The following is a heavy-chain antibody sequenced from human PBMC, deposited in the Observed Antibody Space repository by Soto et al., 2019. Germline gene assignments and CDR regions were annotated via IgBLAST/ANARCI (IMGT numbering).Heavy chain of an antibody. CDR2: INHSGST. D-gene: IGHD3-22*01. Sequence: SETLSLTCAVYGGSFSGYYWSWIRQPPGKRLEWIGEINHSGSTNYNPSLKSRVTISVDTSKNQFSLKLSSVTAADTAVYYCARGVMDYYDSSGYYYEGYYFDYWGQGTLVTVSS. V-gene: IGHV4-34*01. CDR1: GGSFSGYY. J-gene: IGHJ4*02. CDR3: ARGVMDYYDSSGYYYEGYYFDY.